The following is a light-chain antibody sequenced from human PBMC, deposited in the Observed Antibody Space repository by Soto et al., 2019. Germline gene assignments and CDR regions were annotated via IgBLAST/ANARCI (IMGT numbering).Light chain of an antibody. V-gene: IGLV2-14*01. J-gene: IGLJ1*01. CDR2: EVT. CDR1: SSDVGDYNF. CDR3: ISYTSSGTYV. Sequence: QSALTQPASVSGSPGQSITISCTGTSSDVGDYNFVSWYQHHPGKVPKLLIYEVTNRPLGVSNRFSASKSGNTASLTISGLQAEDEADYYCISYTSSGTYVFGTGTKLTVL.